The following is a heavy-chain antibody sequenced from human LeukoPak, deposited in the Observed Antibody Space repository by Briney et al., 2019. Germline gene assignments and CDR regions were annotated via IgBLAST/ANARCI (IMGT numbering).Heavy chain of an antibody. CDR1: GFTFNNAW. J-gene: IGHJ4*02. CDR3: TTDSGDYGDYVRK. Sequence: GGSLRLSCAASGFTFNNAWLSWIRQAPGKGLEWVGRIKSKSAGGTTDYPAPVKGRFTISRDDSKNMLYLQMNSLKTEDTAVYYCTTDSGDYGDYVRKWGQGTLVTVSS. V-gene: IGHV3-15*01. D-gene: IGHD4-17*01. CDR2: IKSKSAGGTT.